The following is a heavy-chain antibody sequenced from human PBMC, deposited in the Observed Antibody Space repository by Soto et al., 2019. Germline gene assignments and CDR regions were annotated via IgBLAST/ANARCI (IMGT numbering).Heavy chain of an antibody. CDR1: GYTFTSYG. CDR2: ISAYNGNT. Sequence: ASVKVSCKASGYTFTSYGISWVRQAPGQGLEWMGWISAYNGNTNYAQKLQGRVTMTTDTSTSTAYMELRSLRSDDTAVYYCARGGEDYYGSGSYYNSPYNWFDPWGQGTLVTVS. V-gene: IGHV1-18*01. J-gene: IGHJ5*02. CDR3: ARGGEDYYGSGSYYNSPYNWFDP. D-gene: IGHD3-10*01.